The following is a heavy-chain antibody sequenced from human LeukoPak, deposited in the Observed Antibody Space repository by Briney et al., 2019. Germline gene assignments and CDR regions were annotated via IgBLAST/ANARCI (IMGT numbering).Heavy chain of an antibody. V-gene: IGHV4-31*11. D-gene: IGHD3-10*01. CDR2: IDYRGST. Sequence: PSETLSLTCAVYGGSFSGYYWSWIRQHPGKALEWLGYIDYRGSTYYNPSLKSRLTISLDMSKNQMSLKLSSVTAADTAMYYCARRAGSGSYYYWFDPWGQGTQVTVSS. CDR1: GGSFSGYY. J-gene: IGHJ5*02. CDR3: ARRAGSGSYYYWFDP.